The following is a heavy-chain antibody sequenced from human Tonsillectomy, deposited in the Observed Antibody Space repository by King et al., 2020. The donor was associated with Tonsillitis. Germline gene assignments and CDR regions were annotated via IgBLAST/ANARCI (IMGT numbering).Heavy chain of an antibody. D-gene: IGHD3-3*01. CDR2: ISYEGSNK. CDR1: GFIFNNYA. Sequence: QLVQSGGGVVQPGRSLRLSCAASGFIFNNYALHWVRQSPGKGLEWVAVISYEGSNKYYTDSVKGRFTISRDSSKNTLYLQMNSLRAEETAVYYCARGPPELRFLDMDVWGTGTTVTVSS. J-gene: IGHJ6*03. V-gene: IGHV3-30*10. CDR3: ARGPPELRFLDMDV.